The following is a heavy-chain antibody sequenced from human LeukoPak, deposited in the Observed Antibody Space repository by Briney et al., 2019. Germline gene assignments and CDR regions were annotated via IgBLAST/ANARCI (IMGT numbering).Heavy chain of an antibody. CDR2: ISGSGGST. D-gene: IGHD3-22*01. CDR1: GFTFSSYA. V-gene: IGHV3-23*01. Sequence: GGSLRLSCAASGFTFSSYAMSWVRQAPGKGLEWVSAISGSGGSTYYADSVKGRFTNSRDNSKNTLYLQMNSLRAEDTAIYYCTSHYDSSGYLPDSWGQGTLVTVSS. J-gene: IGHJ5*01. CDR3: TSHYDSSGYLPDS.